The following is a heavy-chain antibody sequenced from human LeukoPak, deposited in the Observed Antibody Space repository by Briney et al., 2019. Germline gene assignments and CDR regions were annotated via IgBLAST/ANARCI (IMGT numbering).Heavy chain of an antibody. D-gene: IGHD6-19*01. Sequence: GGSLRLSSAPSGYTFSISAMSAVPPAPGKGVGWVSTLSGSGITTYYADSVKGRITISRDNSKNTLYLQMNSLRAEDTAVYYCAKGIYSSGWSYFDYWGHGTLVTVSS. V-gene: IGHV3-23*01. CDR2: LSGSGITT. J-gene: IGHJ4*01. CDR3: AKGIYSSGWSYFDY. CDR1: GYTFSISA.